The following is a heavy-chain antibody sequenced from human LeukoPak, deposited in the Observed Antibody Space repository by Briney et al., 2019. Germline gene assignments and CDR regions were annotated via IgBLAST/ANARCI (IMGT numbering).Heavy chain of an antibody. CDR2: ISAYNGNT. V-gene: IGHV1-18*01. D-gene: IGHD3-22*01. CDR3: PRVCDDSSGYYCFDY. Sequence: ASVKVSCKASGYTFTSYGISWVRQAPGQGLEWMGWISAYNGNTNYAQKLQGRVTMTTDTSTSPAYMELRSLRSDDTAVYYCPRVCDDSSGYYCFDYWGQGTLVTVSS. J-gene: IGHJ4*02. CDR1: GYTFTSYG.